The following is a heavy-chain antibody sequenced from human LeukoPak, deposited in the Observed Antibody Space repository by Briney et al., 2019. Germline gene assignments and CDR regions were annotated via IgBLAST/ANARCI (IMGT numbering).Heavy chain of an antibody. Sequence: GSLRLSCAASGFTFSSYSMNWVRQAPGKGLEWVSYISSSSSTIYYADSVKGRFTISRDNAKNSVYLQMNSLRDEDTAVYYCAREFSWSYNYWGQGTLVTVSS. CDR3: AREFSWSYNY. D-gene: IGHD1-26*01. CDR2: ISSSSSTI. J-gene: IGHJ4*02. V-gene: IGHV3-48*02. CDR1: GFTFSSYS.